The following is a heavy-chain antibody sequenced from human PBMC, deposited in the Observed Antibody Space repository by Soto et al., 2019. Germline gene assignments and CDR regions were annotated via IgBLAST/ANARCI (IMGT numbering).Heavy chain of an antibody. V-gene: IGHV1-69*02. CDR2: IIPMLGIA. Sequence: QVQLVQSGAEVKKPGSSVKVSCRASGATFSTHTIIWVRQAPGQGLEWVGRIIPMLGIANYAQKFQGRVTITADKYTSTAYMELSSLTSEDTAIYDWARDKDQLPTDWVQGTLVTVSS. J-gene: IGHJ1*01. CDR3: ARDKDQLPTD. CDR1: GATFSTHT. D-gene: IGHD2-2*01.